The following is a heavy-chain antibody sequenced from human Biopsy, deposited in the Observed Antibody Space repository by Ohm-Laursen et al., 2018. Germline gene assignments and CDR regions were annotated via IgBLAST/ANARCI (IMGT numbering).Heavy chain of an antibody. J-gene: IGHJ5*02. CDR1: GFAFSYNG. V-gene: IGHV3-33*01. CDR3: ARDDDTTGHYMILNH. Sequence: SLRLSCSASGFAFSYNGLHWVRKAPGKGMEWVAVMWSDGINKNYADSVKGRFTVSRDNSNNVLYLQMSSLRDEDSAVYYCARDDDTTGHYMILNHWGQGTLVTVSS. CDR2: MWSDGINK. D-gene: IGHD3-9*01.